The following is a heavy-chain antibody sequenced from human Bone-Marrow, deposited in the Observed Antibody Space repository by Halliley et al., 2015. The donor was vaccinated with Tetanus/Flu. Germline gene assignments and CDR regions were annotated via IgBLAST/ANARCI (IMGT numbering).Heavy chain of an antibody. Sequence: QLVQSGAEVKEPGASVKVSCKTSGYTFNSYGISWVRQAPGQGLEWMGWISTYNDKTNYAQRLQGRVTMTTDTSTSTAYMELRSLRSDDTAVYYCARFWSGYSVDYWGQGTLVTVSS. V-gene: IGHV1-18*01. D-gene: IGHD3-3*01. CDR2: ISTYNDKT. CDR3: ARFWSGYSVDY. J-gene: IGHJ4*02. CDR1: GYTFNSYG.